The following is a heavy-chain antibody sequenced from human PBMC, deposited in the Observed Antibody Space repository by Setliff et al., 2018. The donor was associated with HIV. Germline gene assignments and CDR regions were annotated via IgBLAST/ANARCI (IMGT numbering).Heavy chain of an antibody. D-gene: IGHD3-3*01. V-gene: IGHV4-61*02. J-gene: IGHJ6*02. CDR2: VYSSGST. Sequence: PSETLSLTCTVSGGSFRSGSYYWTWIRQPAGKGLEWIGRVYSSGSTNYNPPLKSRLTISLDTSKNQFSLKLTSVTAADTAVYYCARDNPHFGVASSYYYGMDVWGQGTTVTVSS. CDR1: GGSFRSGSYY. CDR3: ARDNPHFGVASSYYYGMDV.